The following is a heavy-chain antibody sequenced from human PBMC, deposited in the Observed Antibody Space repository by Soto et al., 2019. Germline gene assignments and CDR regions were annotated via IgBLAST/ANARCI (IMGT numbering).Heavy chain of an antibody. CDR3: AKEYCSGGSCHGWDSFDY. CDR1: GFTFSSYA. J-gene: IGHJ4*02. Sequence: GGSLRLSCAASGFTFSSYAMSWVRQAPGKGLEWVSAISGSGGSTYYADSAKGRFTISRDNSKNTLYLQMNSLRAEDTAVYYCAKEYCSGGSCHGWDSFDYWGQGTLVTVSS. V-gene: IGHV3-23*01. CDR2: ISGSGGST. D-gene: IGHD2-15*01.